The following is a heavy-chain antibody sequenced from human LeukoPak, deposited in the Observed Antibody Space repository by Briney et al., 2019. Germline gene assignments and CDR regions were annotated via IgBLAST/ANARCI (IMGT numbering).Heavy chain of an antibody. V-gene: IGHV4-34*01. D-gene: IGHD3-10*02. CDR1: GGSFSGYY. CDR2: INHSGST. Sequence: SETLSLTCAVYGGSFSGYYWSWIRQPPGKGLDWIGEINHSGSTNYNPSLKSRVTISVDTSKNQFSLKLSSVTAADTAVYYCARSDTYYVKPFDYWGQGTLVTVSS. CDR3: ARSDTYYVKPFDY. J-gene: IGHJ4*02.